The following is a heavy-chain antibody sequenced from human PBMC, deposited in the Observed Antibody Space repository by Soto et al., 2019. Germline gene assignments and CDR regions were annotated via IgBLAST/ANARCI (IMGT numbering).Heavy chain of an antibody. Sequence: PGGSLRLSCAASGFVFSDYGIHWVRQPPGKGLEWVALISYDGDIKYYADSVKGRFTISRDNSRNTVYLQMNSLRLEDAALYYCAKDNVAAIDYWGQGTLVPVSS. CDR3: AKDNVAAIDY. CDR2: ISYDGDIK. D-gene: IGHD6-13*01. V-gene: IGHV3-30*18. CDR1: GFVFSDYG. J-gene: IGHJ4*02.